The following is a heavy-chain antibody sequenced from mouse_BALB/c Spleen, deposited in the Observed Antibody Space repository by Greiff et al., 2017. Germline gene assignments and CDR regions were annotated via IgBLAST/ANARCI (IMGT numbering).Heavy chain of an antibody. Sequence: VQRVESGAELARPGASVKLSCKASGYTFTSYWMQWVKQRPGQGLEWIGAIYPGDGDTRYTQKFKGKATLTADKSSSTAYMQLSSLASEDSAVYYCARGYYGNYYWYFDVWGAGTTVTVSS. V-gene: IGHV1-87*01. J-gene: IGHJ1*01. CDR1: GYTFTSYW. D-gene: IGHD2-1*01. CDR3: ARGYYGNYYWYFDV. CDR2: IYPGDGDT.